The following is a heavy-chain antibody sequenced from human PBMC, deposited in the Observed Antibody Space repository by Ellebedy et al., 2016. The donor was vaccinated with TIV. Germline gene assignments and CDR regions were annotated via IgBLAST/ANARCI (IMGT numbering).Heavy chain of an antibody. J-gene: IGHJ4*02. CDR1: GASITSGDYR. D-gene: IGHD5-18*01. Sequence: SETLSLTCTVSGASITSGDYRWGWIRQPPGTGLEWIGTIYYSGTTQYNPSLRSRLTISRDTSGNQFSLSLRSVTASDTALYYCARRNGYGYTFDHWGQGTLVTVSS. CDR2: IYYSGTT. V-gene: IGHV4-39*07. CDR3: ARRNGYGYTFDH.